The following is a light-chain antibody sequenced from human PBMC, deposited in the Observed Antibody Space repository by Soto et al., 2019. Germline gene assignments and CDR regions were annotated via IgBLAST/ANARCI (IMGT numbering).Light chain of an antibody. J-gene: IGKJ4*01. CDR2: GAS. CDR1: QSVKIY. Sequence: EIVMTQSPATLSVSPGERATLSCRASQSVKIYLAWYQQKPGQAPRLLIFGASSRATGIPARFSGSGSGTVFNLTISSLQSEAFAVYFCQQYDDWLRLTFGGGTKVEIK. V-gene: IGKV3D-15*01. CDR3: QQYDDWLRLT.